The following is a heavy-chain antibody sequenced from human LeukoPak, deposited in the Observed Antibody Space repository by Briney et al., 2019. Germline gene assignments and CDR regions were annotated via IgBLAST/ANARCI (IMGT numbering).Heavy chain of an antibody. D-gene: IGHD3-10*01. CDR3: AREWGRVPMVRGVDNWFDP. J-gene: IGHJ5*02. V-gene: IGHV4-39*07. CDR1: GGSISSGGYY. Sequence: PSETLSLTCTVSGGSISSGGYYWSWIRQPPGKGLEWIGSIYYSGSTYYNPSLKSRVTISVDTSKNQFSLKLSSVTAADTAVYYCAREWGRVPMVRGVDNWFDPWGQGTLVTVSS. CDR2: IYYSGST.